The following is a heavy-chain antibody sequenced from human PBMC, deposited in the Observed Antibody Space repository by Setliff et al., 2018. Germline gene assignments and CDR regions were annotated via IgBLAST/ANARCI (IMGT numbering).Heavy chain of an antibody. Sequence: GASVKVSCKASGGTFSSYAISWVRQAPGQGLEWVGVINPGDGSTTYAQKFQGRVKMTRDTSTNTVYMQLNSLRFEDRAVYYCARENTAKNFWGEESDYWGQGTLVTVSS. J-gene: IGHJ4*02. D-gene: IGHD3-3*01. V-gene: IGHV1-46*01. CDR3: ARENTAKNFWGEESDY. CDR2: INPGDGST. CDR1: GGTFSSYA.